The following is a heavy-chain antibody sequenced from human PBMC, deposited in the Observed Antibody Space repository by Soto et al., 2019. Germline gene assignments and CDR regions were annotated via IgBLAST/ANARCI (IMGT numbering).Heavy chain of an antibody. J-gene: IGHJ4*02. D-gene: IGHD1-1*01. V-gene: IGHV3-74*01. Sequence: PGWSLRLSCATSGFTFTDEWMHWVSQLVGKRLVCVSRINQDESYQNYADLVEGRFTLSRDDSKSDLYLHIDRLRAAATAVYCCVRGGLESFDYLGQGGHVTVDS. CDR1: GFTFTDEW. CDR3: VRGGLESFDY. CDR2: INQDESYQ.